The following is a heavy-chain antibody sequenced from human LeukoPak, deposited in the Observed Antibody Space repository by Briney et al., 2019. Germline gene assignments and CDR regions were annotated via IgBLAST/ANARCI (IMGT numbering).Heavy chain of an antibody. J-gene: IGHJ3*02. D-gene: IGHD3-22*01. CDR2: IYYSGST. V-gene: IGHV4-30-4*02. CDR1: GGSISSGDYY. Sequence: PSETLSLTCTVSGGSISSGDYYWSWIRQPPGKGLEWIGYIYYSGSTYYNPSLKSRVTISVDTSKNQFSLKLSSVTAADTAVYYCARGRDYYYDLPQTDDAFDIWGQGTMVTVSS. CDR3: ARGRDYYYDLPQTDDAFDI.